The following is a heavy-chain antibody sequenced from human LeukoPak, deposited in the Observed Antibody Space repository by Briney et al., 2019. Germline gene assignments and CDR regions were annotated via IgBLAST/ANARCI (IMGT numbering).Heavy chain of an antibody. Sequence: GGSLRLSCAASGFTFSNYAMSWVRQAPGKGLEWVSSLSDNGGSPYYADSVKGRFTISRDNSKNTLYLHMNSLRVEDAAVYYCAKDPETYSSRWFDSWGQGTLVTVSS. CDR3: AKDPETYSSRWFDS. CDR2: LSDNGGSP. CDR1: GFTFSNYA. J-gene: IGHJ5*01. V-gene: IGHV3-23*01. D-gene: IGHD2-21*01.